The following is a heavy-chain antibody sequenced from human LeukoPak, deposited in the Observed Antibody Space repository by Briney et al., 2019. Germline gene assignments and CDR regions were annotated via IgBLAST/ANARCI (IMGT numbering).Heavy chain of an antibody. V-gene: IGHV1-2*06. CDR2: INPNSGGT. Sequence: ASVKVSCTASGYTFTGYYMHWVRQAPGQGLEWMGRINPNSGGTNYAQKFQGRVTMTRDTSISTAYMELSSLRSEDTAVYYCARAGRCSSTSCYEGPDYYYYGMDVWGQGTTVTVSS. J-gene: IGHJ6*02. CDR1: GYTFTGYY. D-gene: IGHD2-2*01. CDR3: ARAGRCSSTSCYEGPDYYYYGMDV.